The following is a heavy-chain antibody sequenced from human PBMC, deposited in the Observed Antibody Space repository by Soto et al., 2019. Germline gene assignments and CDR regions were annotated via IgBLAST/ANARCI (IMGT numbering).Heavy chain of an antibody. J-gene: IGHJ6*02. V-gene: IGHV3-23*01. CDR1: GFTFSNYA. CDR2: LSASAGRT. D-gene: IGHD3-10*01. CDR3: AKSPRDYSYGMDV. Sequence: GGSLRLSCAASGFTFSNYAMSWVRQAPGKGLEWVSALSASAGRTYYADSVKGRFTISRDNSKKTLYLQMNSLRGEDTAVYYCAKSPRDYSYGMDVWGQGTTVTVSS.